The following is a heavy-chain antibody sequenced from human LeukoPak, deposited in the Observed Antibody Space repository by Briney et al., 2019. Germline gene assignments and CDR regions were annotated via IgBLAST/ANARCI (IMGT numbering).Heavy chain of an antibody. CDR1: GGSISSSSYY. Sequence: PSETLSLTCTVSGGSISSSSYYWGWIRQPPGKGLEWIGSIYYSGSTYYNPSLKSRVTISVDTSKNQFSLKLSSVTAADTAVYYCARDLGVGAPVDYWGQGTLVTVSS. D-gene: IGHD1-26*01. J-gene: IGHJ4*02. V-gene: IGHV4-39*07. CDR3: ARDLGVGAPVDY. CDR2: IYYSGST.